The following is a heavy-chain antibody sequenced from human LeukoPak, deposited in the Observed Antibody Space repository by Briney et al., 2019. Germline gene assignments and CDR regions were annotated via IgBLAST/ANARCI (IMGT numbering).Heavy chain of an antibody. Sequence: GGSLRLSCAASGFTFSDSYMTWIRQAPGKGLEWVSYISHTGTSMYYADSVEGRFTISRDNAKNSLYLQMNSLRAEDTAIYYCGRGHWGLDYWGQGTRVTVSS. J-gene: IGHJ4*02. CDR3: GRGHWGLDY. D-gene: IGHD7-27*01. V-gene: IGHV3-11*01. CDR1: GFTFSDSY. CDR2: ISHTGTSM.